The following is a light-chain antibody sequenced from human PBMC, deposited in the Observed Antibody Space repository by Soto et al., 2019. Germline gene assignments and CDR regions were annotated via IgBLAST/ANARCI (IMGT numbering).Light chain of an antibody. V-gene: IGLV2-11*01. J-gene: IGLJ3*02. CDR1: SSDVGGYNF. CDR2: DVN. Sequence: QSALTQPRSVSGSPGQSVTISCTGTSSDVGGYNFVSWYQQHPGEAPKLIISDVNKRPSGVPDRFSGSKSDNTASLTVSGLQTEDEADYYCCSYAGTYTWVFGGGTKVTVL. CDR3: CSYAGTYTWV.